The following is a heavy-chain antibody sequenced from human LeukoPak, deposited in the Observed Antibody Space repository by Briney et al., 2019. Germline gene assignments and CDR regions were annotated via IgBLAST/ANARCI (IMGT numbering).Heavy chain of an antibody. Sequence: ASVKVSCKASGGTFSSYAISWVRQATGQGLEWMGWMNPNSGNTGYAQKFQGRVTMTRNTSISTAYMELSSLRSEDTAVYYCARDISGRGFDPWGQGTLVTVSS. J-gene: IGHJ5*02. D-gene: IGHD6-19*01. V-gene: IGHV1-8*02. CDR1: GGTFSSYA. CDR3: ARDISGRGFDP. CDR2: MNPNSGNT.